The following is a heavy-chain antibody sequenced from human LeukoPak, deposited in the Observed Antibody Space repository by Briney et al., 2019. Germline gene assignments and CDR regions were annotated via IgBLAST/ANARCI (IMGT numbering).Heavy chain of an antibody. CDR3: ARDANYDSSGYTPFDY. CDR1: GYTFTSYG. V-gene: IGHV1-18*01. CDR2: ISAYNGNT. Sequence: ASVKVSCKASGYTFTSYGISWVRQAPGPGLEWMGWISAYNGNTNYAQKLQGRVTMTTDTSTSTAYMELRSLRSDDTAVYYCARDANYDSSGYTPFDYWGQGTLVTVSS. D-gene: IGHD3-22*01. J-gene: IGHJ4*02.